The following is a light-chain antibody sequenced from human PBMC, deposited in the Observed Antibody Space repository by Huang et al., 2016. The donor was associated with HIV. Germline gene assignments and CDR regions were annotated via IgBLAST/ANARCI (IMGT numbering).Light chain of an antibody. V-gene: IGKV3-11*01. Sequence: EIVLTQSPATLSLSPGERATLSGRARQSVSSYLAWYQQRPGQAPRLLIYDASNRATGIPARFSGSGSGTDFTLTISSLEPEDFAVYYCQQRSNWPPLTFGGGTKVEIK. J-gene: IGKJ4*01. CDR3: QQRSNWPPLT. CDR2: DAS. CDR1: QSVSSY.